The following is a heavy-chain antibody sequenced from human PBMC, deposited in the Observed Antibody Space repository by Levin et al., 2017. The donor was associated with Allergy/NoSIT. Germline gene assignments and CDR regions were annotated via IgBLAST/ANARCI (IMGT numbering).Heavy chain of an antibody. Sequence: SCAASGFTFDDYAMHWVRQAPGKGLEWVSGISWNSGSIGYADSVKGRFTISRDNAKNSLYLQMNSLRTEDTALYYCARDNIGLPDAFDIWGQGTMVIV. CDR1: GFTFDDYA. D-gene: IGHD3-10*01. CDR3: ARDNIGLPDAFDI. CDR2: ISWNSGSI. V-gene: IGHV3-9*01. J-gene: IGHJ3*02.